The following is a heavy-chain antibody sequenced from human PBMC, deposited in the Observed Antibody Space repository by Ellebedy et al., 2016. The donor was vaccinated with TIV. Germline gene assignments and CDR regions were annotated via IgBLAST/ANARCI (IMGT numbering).Heavy chain of an antibody. Sequence: MPSETLSLTCTVSGGSISGFYWSWIRQPPGKGLEWIGYINYTGSTNYNPALKRRVTISVDTSKNQFSLKLSSVTAADTAVYYCASGRWLPLPGSWGQGTLVTVSS. CDR1: GGSISGFY. J-gene: IGHJ5*02. D-gene: IGHD5-24*01. V-gene: IGHV4-59*01. CDR2: INYTGST. CDR3: ASGRWLPLPGS.